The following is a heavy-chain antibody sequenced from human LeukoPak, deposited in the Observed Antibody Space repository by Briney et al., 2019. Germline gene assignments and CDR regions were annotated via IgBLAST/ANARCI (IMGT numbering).Heavy chain of an antibody. CDR3: ARSHGYSYGWPVDY. CDR2: INPNSGGT. Sequence: ASVKVSCKASGYTFTGYYMHWVRQAPGQGLEWMGWINPNSGGTNYAQKFQGRVTMTRDTSISTAYMELSRLRSDDTAVYYCARSHGYSYGWPVDYWGQGTLVTVSS. CDR1: GYTFTGYY. D-gene: IGHD5-18*01. J-gene: IGHJ4*02. V-gene: IGHV1-2*02.